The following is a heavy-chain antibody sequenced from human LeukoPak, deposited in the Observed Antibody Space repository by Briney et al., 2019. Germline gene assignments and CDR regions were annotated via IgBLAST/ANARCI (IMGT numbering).Heavy chain of an antibody. J-gene: IGHJ6*03. CDR1: GFTFDDYG. CDR2: VNWNGGST. D-gene: IGHD1-7*01. V-gene: IGHV3-20*04. Sequence: GGSLRLSCAASGFTFDDYGMSWVRQAPGKGLEWVSGVNWNGGSTGYADSVKGRFTISRDNAKNSLYLQMNSLRAEDTALYYCARVGRNWNFYYYYYYYYMDVWGKGTTVTVSS. CDR3: ARVGRNWNFYYYYYYYYMDV.